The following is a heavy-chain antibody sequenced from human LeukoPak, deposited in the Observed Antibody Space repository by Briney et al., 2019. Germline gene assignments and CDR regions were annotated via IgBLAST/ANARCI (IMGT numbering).Heavy chain of an antibody. CDR1: SGSLRENY. CDR3: ARLQFLSGGYYAFDS. Sequence: SETLSLTCNVSSGSLRENYWSWIRQSPGRGLEWIAEINHSGSTNYNPSLKSRVTISADTSKNQFSLRLSSVTAADTAVYYCARLQFLSGGYYAFDSWGQGSQVSVSS. D-gene: IGHD3-3*01. V-gene: IGHV4-34*01. CDR2: INHSGST. J-gene: IGHJ4*02.